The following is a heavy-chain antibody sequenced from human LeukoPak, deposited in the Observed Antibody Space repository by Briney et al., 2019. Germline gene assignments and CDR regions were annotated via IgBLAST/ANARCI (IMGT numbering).Heavy chain of an antibody. J-gene: IGHJ4*02. CDR2: ISSSGSTI. Sequence: PGGSLRLSCAASGFTFSSYEMNWVRQAPGKGLKWVSYISSSGSTIYYADSVKGRFTISRDNAKNSLYLQMNSLRAEDTAVYYCARDCSSTSCPDFDYWGQGTLVTVSS. V-gene: IGHV3-48*03. D-gene: IGHD2-2*01. CDR1: GFTFSSYE. CDR3: ARDCSSTSCPDFDY.